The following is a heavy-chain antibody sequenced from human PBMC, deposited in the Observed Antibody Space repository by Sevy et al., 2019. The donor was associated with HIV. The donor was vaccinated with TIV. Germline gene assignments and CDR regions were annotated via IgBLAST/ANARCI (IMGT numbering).Heavy chain of an antibody. CDR2: ISGSAYYT. Sequence: GGSLRLSCAASGFTFSNYAMSWVRQAPGKGLEWVSGISGSAYYTYYADSVKGRFTISRDNSKNARYLQMNSLGAEDTAVYYCTKEGEGYNYDSSGSFGLWCQGTLVTVSS. J-gene: IGHJ1*01. CDR3: TKEGEGYNYDSSGSFGL. CDR1: GFTFSNYA. V-gene: IGHV3-23*01. D-gene: IGHD3-22*01.